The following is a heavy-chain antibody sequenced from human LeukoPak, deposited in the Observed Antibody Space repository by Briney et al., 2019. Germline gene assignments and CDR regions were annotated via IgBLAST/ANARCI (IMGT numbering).Heavy chain of an antibody. V-gene: IGHV3-7*01. D-gene: IGHD1-26*01. Sequence: GGSLRLSCAASGFTFSSYWMSWLRQAPGKGLEWVANIKQDGSEKYYVDSVKGRFTISRDNAKNSLYLQMNSLRAEDTAVYFCAREYDQRQRVGPAAFDIWGQGTMVTVSS. CDR1: GFTFSSYW. CDR2: IKQDGSEK. CDR3: AREYDQRQRVGPAAFDI. J-gene: IGHJ3*02.